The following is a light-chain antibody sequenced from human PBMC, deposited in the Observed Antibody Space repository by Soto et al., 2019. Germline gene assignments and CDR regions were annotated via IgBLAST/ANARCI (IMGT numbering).Light chain of an antibody. CDR2: EVI. V-gene: IGLV2-23*02. J-gene: IGLJ1*01. Sequence: ALTAPSSVSGYPGQVITTSCRGTSSNIGGYNVVSWYQQYPGKAPKVIVYEVIKRPSGVSDRFSGSTCGSTASLKISGLQAEDEAEYSCCSYVGATTYVFGSGTKVT. CDR1: SSNIGGYNV. CDR3: CSYVGATTYV.